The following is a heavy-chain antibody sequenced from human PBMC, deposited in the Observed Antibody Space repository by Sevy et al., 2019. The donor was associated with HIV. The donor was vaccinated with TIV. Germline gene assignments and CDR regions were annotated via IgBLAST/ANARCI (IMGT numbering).Heavy chain of an antibody. J-gene: IGHJ4*02. CDR1: GFTFNKYN. V-gene: IGHV3-21*01. CDR3: AREGSGRY. CDR2: ISSGSNYI. Sequence: GRSLRLSCAASGFTFNKYNMIWVRQAPGKGLEWVSFISSGSNYIYYADSVRGRFTTSRDNAKNSLYLQMNTLRAEDTAVYYCAREGSGRYWGQGTLVTVSS. D-gene: IGHD3-10*01.